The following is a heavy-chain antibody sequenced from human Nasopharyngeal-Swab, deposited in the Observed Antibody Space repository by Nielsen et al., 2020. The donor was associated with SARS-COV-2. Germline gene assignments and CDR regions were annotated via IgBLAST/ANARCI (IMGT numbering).Heavy chain of an antibody. J-gene: IGHJ6*02. CDR1: GFTFSSYG. CDR2: IWYDGSNK. D-gene: IGHD3-10*01. V-gene: IGHV3-33*01. CDR3: ARDPGMVRGVIIIRYYYGMDV. Sequence: GESLKISCAASGFTFSSYGMHWVRQAPGKGPEWVAVIWYDGSNKYYADSVKGRFTISRDNSKNTLYLQMNSLRAEDTAVYYCARDPGMVRGVIIIRYYYGMDVWGQGTTVTVSS.